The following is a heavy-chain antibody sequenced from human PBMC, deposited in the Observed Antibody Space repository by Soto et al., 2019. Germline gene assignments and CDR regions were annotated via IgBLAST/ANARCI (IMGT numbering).Heavy chain of an antibody. Sequence: EVQLVESGGGLVKPGGSLRLSCAASGFTFSSYSMNWVRQAPGKGLEWVSSISTSSSYIYYADSVKGRFTISRDNAKNSLYLQMNSLRAEDTAVYYCARLTFSAVAGIDYWGQGALVTVSS. V-gene: IGHV3-21*01. D-gene: IGHD6-19*01. CDR2: ISTSSSYI. J-gene: IGHJ4*02. CDR3: ARLTFSAVAGIDY. CDR1: GFTFSSYS.